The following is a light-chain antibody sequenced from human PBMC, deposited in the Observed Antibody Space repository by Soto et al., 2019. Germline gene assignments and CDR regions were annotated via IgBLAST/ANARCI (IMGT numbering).Light chain of an antibody. J-gene: IGLJ1*01. V-gene: IGLV2-8*01. CDR3: SSHGGNSPYV. Sequence: QSALTQPPSASGSPGQSVAISCTGTTSDIGGYDYVSWYQQHPGKAPKLMIYEVNKRPSVVPDRFSGSKSVNPASLTVSGLQADDEADYYCSSHGGNSPYVFGTGTQLTVL. CDR1: TSDIGGYDY. CDR2: EVN.